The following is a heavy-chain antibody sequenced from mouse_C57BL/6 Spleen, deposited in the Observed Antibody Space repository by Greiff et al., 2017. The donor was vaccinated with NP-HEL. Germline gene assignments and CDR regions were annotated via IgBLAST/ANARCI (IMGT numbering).Heavy chain of an antibody. CDR1: GFTFSDYG. J-gene: IGHJ2*01. CDR2: ISSGSSTI. D-gene: IGHD2-5*01. Sequence: EVKVVESGGGLVKPGGSLKLSCAASGFTFSDYGMHWVRQAPEKGLEWVAYISSGSSTIYYADTVKGRFTISRDNAKNTLFLQMTSLRSEDTAMYYCARTSNSGGDFDYWGQGTTLTVSS. V-gene: IGHV5-17*01. CDR3: ARTSNSGGDFDY.